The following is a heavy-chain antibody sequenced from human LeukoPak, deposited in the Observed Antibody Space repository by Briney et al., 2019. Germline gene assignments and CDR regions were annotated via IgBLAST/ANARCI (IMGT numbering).Heavy chain of an antibody. CDR3: ARDHTLKKGSDY. CDR2: IYHSGST. V-gene: IGHV4-30-2*01. J-gene: IGHJ4*02. Sequence: SETLSLTCTVSGGSISSGGYYWSWIRQPPGKGLEWIGYIYHSGSTYYNPSLKSRVTISVDRSKDQFSLKLSSVTAADTAVYYCARDHTLKKGSDYWGQGTLVTVSS. CDR1: GGSISSGGYY. D-gene: IGHD2-2*02.